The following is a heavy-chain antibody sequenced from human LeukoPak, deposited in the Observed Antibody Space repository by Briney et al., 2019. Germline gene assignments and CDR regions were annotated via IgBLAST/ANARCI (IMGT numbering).Heavy chain of an antibody. V-gene: IGHV4-59*01. Sequence: SETLSLTCTVSGGSISSYYWSWIRQPPGKGLEWIGYISYSGSSNYNPSLKSRVSISVDTSKNQFSLKLNSVTAADTAVYYCARASWPPGSSWYYFDYWGQGTLVIVSS. CDR1: GGSISSYY. J-gene: IGHJ4*02. CDR3: ARASWPPGSSWYYFDY. CDR2: ISYSGSS. D-gene: IGHD3-10*01.